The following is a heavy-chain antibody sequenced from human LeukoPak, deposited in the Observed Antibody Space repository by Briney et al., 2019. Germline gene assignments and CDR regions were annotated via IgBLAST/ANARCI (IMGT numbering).Heavy chain of an antibody. Sequence: GGSLRLSCAASGFTFSTYAMSWVRQAPGKGLEWVSTISGSGGGTYYADSVKGRFTISRDNSKNTLYLQMNSLRADDTAVYYCAKDRSGDIVVVVAATWGQGTLVTVSS. CDR3: AKDRSGDIVVVVAAT. D-gene: IGHD2-15*01. CDR1: GFTFSTYA. J-gene: IGHJ4*02. V-gene: IGHV3-23*01. CDR2: ISGSGGGT.